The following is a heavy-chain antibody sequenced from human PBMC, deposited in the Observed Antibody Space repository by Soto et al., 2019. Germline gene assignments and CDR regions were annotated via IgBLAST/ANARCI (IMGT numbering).Heavy chain of an antibody. CDR1: GYSFTTYW. J-gene: IGHJ3*02. D-gene: IGHD2-15*01. V-gene: IGHV5-51*01. Sequence: PGESLKISCKGSGYSFTTYWIGWVRQMPGKGLEWMGIIYPGDSDARYSPPFQGQVTISADKSISTAYLQWSSLKASDTAMYYCARRGYCSGGSCFSASFDIWGQGTMVT. CDR2: IYPGDSDA. CDR3: ARRGYCSGGSCFSASFDI.